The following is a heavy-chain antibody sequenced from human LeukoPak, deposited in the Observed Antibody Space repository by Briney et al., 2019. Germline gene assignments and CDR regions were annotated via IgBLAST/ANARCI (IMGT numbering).Heavy chain of an antibody. CDR3: ARAQPNNDGDPTLFDL. V-gene: IGHV3-21*01. J-gene: IGHJ4*02. CDR2: ISSSSSYI. CDR1: GFTFSSYS. D-gene: IGHD4-17*01. Sequence: GGSLRLSCAASGFTFSSYSMNWVRQAPGKGLEWVSSISSSSSYIYYADSVKGRFTISRDNSKNTLYLQINSLRAEDTAVYYCARAQPNNDGDPTLFDLWGQGTLVTVSS.